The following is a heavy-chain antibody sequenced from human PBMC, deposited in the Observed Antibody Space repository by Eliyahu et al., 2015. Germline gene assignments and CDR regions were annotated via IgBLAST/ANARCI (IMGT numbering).Heavy chain of an antibody. J-gene: IGHJ4*02. CDR2: INPNSGGT. CDR1: GYTFTGYY. V-gene: IGHV1-2*02. Sequence: QVQLVQSGAEVKKPGAXXKVXCXASGYTFTGYYRHWVRQAPGQGLEWMGWINPNSGGTNYAQKFQGRVTMTRDTSISTAYMELSRLRSDDTAVYYCARDPSPFAVWGQGTLVTVSS. CDR3: ARDPSPFAV. D-gene: IGHD2-21*01.